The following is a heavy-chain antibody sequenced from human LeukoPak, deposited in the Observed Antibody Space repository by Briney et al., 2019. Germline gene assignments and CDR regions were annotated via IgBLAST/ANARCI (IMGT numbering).Heavy chain of an antibody. V-gene: IGHV3-53*01. D-gene: IGHD3-22*01. CDR1: GFTVNSNY. CDR2: IYSDSST. CDR3: ARGLHMIVVVPII. J-gene: IGHJ3*02. Sequence: GGSLRLSCAASGFTVNSNYMSWVRQAPGKGLEWVSVIYSDSSTYYTDSVKGRFTISRDNSKNTLYLQMNSLRAEDTAVYYCARGLHMIVVVPIIWGQGTMVTVS.